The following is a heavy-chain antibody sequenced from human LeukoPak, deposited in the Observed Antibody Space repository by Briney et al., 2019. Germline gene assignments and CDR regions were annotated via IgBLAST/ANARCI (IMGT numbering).Heavy chain of an antibody. Sequence: GASVKVSCKASGYIFTVYYMHWVRQAPGQGLEWMGIINPSGGSTSYAQKFQGRVTRTRDMSTSTVYMELSSLRSEDTAVYYCANSGYPLSYSSGWYLFDYWGQGTLVTVSS. D-gene: IGHD6-19*01. CDR1: GYIFTVYY. V-gene: IGHV1-46*01. J-gene: IGHJ4*02. CDR2: INPSGGST. CDR3: ANSGYPLSYSSGWYLFDY.